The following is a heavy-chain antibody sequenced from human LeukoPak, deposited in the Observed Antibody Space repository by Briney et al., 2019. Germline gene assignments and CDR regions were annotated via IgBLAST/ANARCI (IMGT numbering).Heavy chain of an antibody. CDR1: GFTFSSYE. D-gene: IGHD1-26*01. CDR3: ARVDSGGSYYYYYYMDV. J-gene: IGHJ6*03. Sequence: PGGSLRLSCAASGFTFSSYEMNWVRQAPGKGLEWVSYISSSGSTIYYADSVKGRFTISRDNAKNSLYLQMSSLRAEDTAVYYCARVDSGGSYYYYYYMDVWGKGTTVTISS. CDR2: ISSSGSTI. V-gene: IGHV3-48*03.